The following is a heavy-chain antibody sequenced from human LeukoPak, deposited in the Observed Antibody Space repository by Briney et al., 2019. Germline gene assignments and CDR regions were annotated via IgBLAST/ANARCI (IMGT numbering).Heavy chain of an antibody. Sequence: ASVKVSCKASGYTFTSYGFTWVRQAPGQGLEWMGWISASNTNANYAQRLQGRVTMTTDTSTNTAYMELRSLRSDDTAVYYCARAAPYTPLAPVFYWGQGTLVSVSS. CDR3: ARAAPYTPLAPVFY. D-gene: IGHD3-16*01. CDR2: ISASNTNA. J-gene: IGHJ4*02. V-gene: IGHV1-18*01. CDR1: GYTFTSYG.